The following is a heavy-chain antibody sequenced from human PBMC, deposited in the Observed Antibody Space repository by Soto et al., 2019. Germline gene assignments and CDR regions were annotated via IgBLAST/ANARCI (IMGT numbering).Heavy chain of an antibody. V-gene: IGHV3-23*01. CDR3: ARGDCSGGSCYYFDN. D-gene: IGHD2-15*01. Sequence: EVQLLESGGGFVQPGGSLRLSCAASGFTFSSSAMSWVRQAPGKGLEWVSVISGRGGNTYYADSVKGRFTISRDNSKNTLYLEMNSLRAEDTAVYYCARGDCSGGSCYYFDNWGQGTLVTVS. CDR2: ISGRGGNT. J-gene: IGHJ4*02. CDR1: GFTFSSSA.